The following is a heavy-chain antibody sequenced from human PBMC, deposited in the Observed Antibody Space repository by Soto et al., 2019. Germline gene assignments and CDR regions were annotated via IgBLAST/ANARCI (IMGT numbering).Heavy chain of an antibody. CDR1: GFSLSNARMG. V-gene: IGHV2-26*01. CDR2: IFSNDEK. CDR3: ARIHSWGSSWYLGCDY. J-gene: IGHJ4*02. Sequence: QVTLKESGPVLVKPTETLTLTCTVSGFSLSNARMGVSWIRQPPGKALEWLAHIFSNDEKSYTTSLKSRLTISKDTSKSQVVLTMTNMDPVDTATYYCARIHSWGSSWYLGCDYWGQGTLVTVSS. D-gene: IGHD6-13*01.